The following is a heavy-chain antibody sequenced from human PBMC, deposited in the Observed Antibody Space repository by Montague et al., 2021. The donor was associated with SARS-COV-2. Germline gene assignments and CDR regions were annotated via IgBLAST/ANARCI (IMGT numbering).Heavy chain of an antibody. V-gene: IGHV6-1*01. J-gene: IGHJ4*02. CDR1: GDSASSNSAT. D-gene: IGHD6-13*01. Sequence: CAISGDSASSNSATWNWIRQSPSRGLEWLGRTYYRSMWKSDYARSVKSRIAINPDTSKNQFSLQLSSVPPEDTALYYCVRGIEAAGSYDYWGQGTLVTVSS. CDR3: VRGIEAAGSYDY. CDR2: TYYRSMWKS.